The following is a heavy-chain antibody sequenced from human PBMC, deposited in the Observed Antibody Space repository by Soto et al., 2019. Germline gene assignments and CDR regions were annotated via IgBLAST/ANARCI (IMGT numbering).Heavy chain of an antibody. V-gene: IGHV3-21*01. J-gene: IGHJ3*02. CDR2: ISSSSSYI. CDR1: GFTFISYS. D-gene: IGHD6-19*01. CDR3: ARDPYSSGWKDAFDI. Sequence: GGSLRLSCAASGFTFISYSMNWVRQAPGKGLEWVSSISSSSSYIYYADSVKGRFAISRDNAKNSLYLQMNSLRAEDTAVYYCARDPYSSGWKDAFDIWGQGTMVTRSS.